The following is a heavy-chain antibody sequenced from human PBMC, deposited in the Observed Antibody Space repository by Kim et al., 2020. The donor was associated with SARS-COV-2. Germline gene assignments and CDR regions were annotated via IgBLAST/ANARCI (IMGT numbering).Heavy chain of an antibody. J-gene: IGHJ6*01. V-gene: IGHV3-33*01. D-gene: IGHD3-9*01. Sequence: GGSLRLSCAASGFTFSSYGMHWVRQAPGKGLEWVAAICYDGSNKYYADSVKGRFTISRDNSKNTLYLQMNSLRAEDTAVYYCARDVPGERMLTGYLYYYYYGMYVRGQGTTVPGSS. CDR3: ARDVPGERMLTGYLYYYYYGMYV. CDR1: GFTFSSYG. CDR2: ICYDGSNK.